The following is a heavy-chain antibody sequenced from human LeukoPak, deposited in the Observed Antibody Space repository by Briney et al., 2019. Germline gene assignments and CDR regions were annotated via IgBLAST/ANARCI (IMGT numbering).Heavy chain of an antibody. Sequence: SETLSLTCAVYGGSFSGYYWSWIRQPPGKGLEWIGEINHSGSTNYNPSLKSRVTISVDTSKNQFSLKLSSVTAADTAVYYCARVGGRGGDYFDYWGQGTLVTVSS. D-gene: IGHD3-16*01. CDR3: ARVGGRGGDYFDY. CDR1: GGSFSGYY. CDR2: INHSGST. V-gene: IGHV4-34*01. J-gene: IGHJ4*02.